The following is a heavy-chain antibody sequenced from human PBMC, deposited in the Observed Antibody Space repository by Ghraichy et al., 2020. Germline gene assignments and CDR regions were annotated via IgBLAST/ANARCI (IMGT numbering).Heavy chain of an antibody. J-gene: IGHJ4*02. CDR3: ARGDSGYDQLTDF. V-gene: IGHV3-21*06. Sequence: GGSLRLSCAASGFTFSRYTMTWVRQAPGKGLEWVSSISGSGRNIFYADSLKGRFTISRDNAKNSLFLQMNSLRAEDTAVYYCARGDSGYDQLTDFWGQGVLVIVSA. D-gene: IGHD5-12*01. CDR1: GFTFSRYT. CDR2: ISGSGRNI.